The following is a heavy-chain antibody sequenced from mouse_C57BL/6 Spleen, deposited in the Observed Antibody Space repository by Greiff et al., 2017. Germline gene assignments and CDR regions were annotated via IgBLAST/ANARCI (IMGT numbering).Heavy chain of an antibody. Sequence: QVQLQQPGAELVMPGASVKLSCKASGYTFTSYWMHWVKQRPGQGLEWIGEIDPSDSYTNYNQKFKGKSTLTVDKSSSTAYMQLSSLTSEDSAVYYCARLRGYYDYDEDYWGQGTTLTVSS. D-gene: IGHD2-4*01. V-gene: IGHV1-69*01. CDR2: IDPSDSYT. J-gene: IGHJ2*01. CDR1: GYTFTSYW. CDR3: ARLRGYYDYDEDY.